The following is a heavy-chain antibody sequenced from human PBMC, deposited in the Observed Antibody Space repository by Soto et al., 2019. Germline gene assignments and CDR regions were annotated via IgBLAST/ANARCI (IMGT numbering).Heavy chain of an antibody. CDR3: VRDRALDSSGHWFDS. V-gene: IGHV4-31*03. CDR2: IYHIGSP. CDR1: GRPVSSGGYY. J-gene: IGHJ5*01. Sequence: NPSETLSLTCTVSGRPVSSGGYYWTCIRQFPGKGLEWIGYIYHIGSPSYNPSLKSRLSMSLDASKNQFSLNLTSVTAADTAIYYCVRDRALDSSGHWFDSWGQGTLVT. D-gene: IGHD6-19*01.